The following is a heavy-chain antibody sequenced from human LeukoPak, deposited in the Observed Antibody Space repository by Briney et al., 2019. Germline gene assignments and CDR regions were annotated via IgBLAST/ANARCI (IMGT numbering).Heavy chain of an antibody. CDR2: IKQDGSEK. Sequence: GRSLRLSCAASGFTFSNAWMSRVRQAPGKGLEWVANIKQDGSEKYYVDSVKGRFTISRDNAKNSLYLQMNSLRAEDTAVYYCARLVVPAAMGGEGYYMDVWGKGTTVTISS. D-gene: IGHD2-2*01. J-gene: IGHJ6*03. CDR1: GFTFSNAW. V-gene: IGHV3-7*01. CDR3: ARLVVPAAMGGEGYYMDV.